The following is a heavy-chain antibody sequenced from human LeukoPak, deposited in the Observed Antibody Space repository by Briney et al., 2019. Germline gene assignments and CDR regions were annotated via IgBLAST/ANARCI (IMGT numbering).Heavy chain of an antibody. V-gene: IGHV4-39*01. CDR2: IYYSGST. Sequence: SETLSLTCTVSGRSISSSSYYCGWIRQPPGKGLEWIGSIYYSGSTYYNPSLKSRVTISVDTSKNLFSLKLSSVTAADTAVYYCATHSGSYFWYYFDYWGQGTLVTVSS. J-gene: IGHJ4*02. CDR1: GRSISSSSYY. CDR3: ATHSGSYFWYYFDY. D-gene: IGHD1-26*01.